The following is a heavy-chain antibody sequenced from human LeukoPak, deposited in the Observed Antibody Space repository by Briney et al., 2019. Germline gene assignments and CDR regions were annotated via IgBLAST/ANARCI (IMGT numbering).Heavy chain of an antibody. J-gene: IGHJ5*02. V-gene: IGHV3-7*01. CDR2: IKQDGSEK. Sequence: GGSLRLSCAASGFTFSSYWMSRVRQAPGKGLEWVANIKQDGSEKYYVDSVKGRFTISRDNARNSLYLQMNSLRAEDTAVYYCAREGRYYDFWSGSGYNWFDPWGQGTPVTVSS. D-gene: IGHD3-3*01. CDR3: AREGRYYDFWSGSGYNWFDP. CDR1: GFTFSSYW.